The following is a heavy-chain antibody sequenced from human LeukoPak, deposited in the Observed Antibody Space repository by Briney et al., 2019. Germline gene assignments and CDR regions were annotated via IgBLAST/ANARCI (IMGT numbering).Heavy chain of an antibody. CDR1: GGSISSSSYY. D-gene: IGHD3-22*01. CDR2: IYYSGST. V-gene: IGHV4-30-4*08. CDR3: ARDHYDTSGYSNGMDV. Sequence: SETLSLTCTVSGGSISSSSYYWGWIRQPPGKGLEWIGYIYYSGSTYNNPSLRSRVTISVDTSKNQFSLKLSSVTAADTAVYYCARDHYDTSGYSNGMDVWGQGTTVTVSS. J-gene: IGHJ6*02.